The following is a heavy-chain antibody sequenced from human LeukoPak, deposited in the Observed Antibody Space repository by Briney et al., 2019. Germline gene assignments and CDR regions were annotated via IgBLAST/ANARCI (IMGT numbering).Heavy chain of an antibody. D-gene: IGHD6-19*01. V-gene: IGHV1-69*05. CDR1: GGTFSSYA. Sequence: ASVKVSCKASGGTFSSYAISWVRQAPGQGLEWMGRIIPIFGTANYAQKFQGRVTITTDDSTSTAYMELSSLRSEDTAVYYCASRHLPVAGTFDYWGQGTLVTVSS. CDR3: ASRHLPVAGTFDY. CDR2: IIPIFGTA. J-gene: IGHJ4*02.